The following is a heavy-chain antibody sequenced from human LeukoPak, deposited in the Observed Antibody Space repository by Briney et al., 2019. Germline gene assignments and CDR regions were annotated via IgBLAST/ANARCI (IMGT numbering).Heavy chain of an antibody. D-gene: IGHD3-10*01. J-gene: IGHJ5*02. V-gene: IGHV4-61*02. CDR3: ARERLSMVRGVIPKEAWGWFDP. CDR1: GGSISSGGYY. Sequence: SETLSLTCTVSGGSISSGGYYWSWLRQPAGKGLEWIGRIYTSGNTNYNPSLKRRATTSVDTYRNQISLELSSVTAADTAVYYCARERLSMVRGVIPKEAWGWFDPWGQGTLVTVSS. CDR2: IYTSGNT.